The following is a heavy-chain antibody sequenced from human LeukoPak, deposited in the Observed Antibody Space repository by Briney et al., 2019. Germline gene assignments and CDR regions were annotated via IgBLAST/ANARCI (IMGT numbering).Heavy chain of an antibody. CDR3: ARHSGWHSSSWQRPNYYYYYYMDV. CDR2: INHSGST. Sequence: PSETLSLTCAVYGGSFSGYYWSWIRQPPGKGLEWIGEINHSGSTNYNPSLKSRVTISVDTSKNQFSLKLSSVTAADTAVYYCARHSGWHSSSWQRPNYYYYYYMDVWGKGTTVTVSS. CDR1: GGSFSGYY. V-gene: IGHV4-34*01. D-gene: IGHD6-13*01. J-gene: IGHJ6*03.